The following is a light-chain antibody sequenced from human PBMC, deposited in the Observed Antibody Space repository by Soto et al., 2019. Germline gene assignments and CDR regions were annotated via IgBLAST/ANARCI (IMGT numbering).Light chain of an antibody. CDR1: QSVSSY. V-gene: IGKV3-11*01. Sequence: EIVLTQSPATLSLSPGERATLSCRASQSVSSYLAWYQQKPGQAPRLLIYDASNRATGITARLSGSGSGTDFTLTISSLEPEDFAVYYCQQRSNWSPYTFGQGTKLEIK. CDR3: QQRSNWSPYT. CDR2: DAS. J-gene: IGKJ2*01.